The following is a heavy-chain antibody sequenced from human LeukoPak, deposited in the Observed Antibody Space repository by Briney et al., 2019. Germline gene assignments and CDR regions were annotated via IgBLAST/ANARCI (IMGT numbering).Heavy chain of an antibody. V-gene: IGHV4-4*07. J-gene: IGHJ5*02. CDR1: GGSISSYY. CDR3: ASGGGIAARRWFDP. D-gene: IGHD6-6*01. CDR2: IYTSGST. Sequence: PSETLSLTCTVSGGSISSYYWSWIRQPAGKGLGWIGRIYTSGSTNYNPSLKSRVTISVDKSKNQFSLKLSSVTAADTAVYYCASGGGIAARRWFDPWGQGTLVTVSS.